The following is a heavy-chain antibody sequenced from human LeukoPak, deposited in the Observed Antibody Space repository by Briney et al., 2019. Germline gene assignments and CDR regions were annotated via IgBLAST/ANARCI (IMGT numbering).Heavy chain of an antibody. CDR2: IKQDGSEK. V-gene: IGHV3-7*01. D-gene: IGHD6-6*01. J-gene: IGHJ4*02. CDR1: GFTFSSYW. CDR3: ARVVVVEASYYFDY. Sequence: GGSLRLSCAASGFTFSSYWMSWVRQAPGKGLEWVANIKQDGSEKYYVDSVKGRFTTSRDNAKNSLYLQMNSLRAEDTAVYYCARVVVVEASYYFDYWGQGTLVTVSS.